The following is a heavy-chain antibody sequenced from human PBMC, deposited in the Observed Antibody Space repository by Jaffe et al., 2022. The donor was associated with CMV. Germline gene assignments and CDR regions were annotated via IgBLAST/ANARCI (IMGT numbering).Heavy chain of an antibody. V-gene: IGHV3-43*01. CDR1: GFTFDDYT. Sequence: EVQLVESGGVVVQPGGSLRLSCAASGFTFDDYTMHWVRQAPGKGLEWVSLISWDGGSTYYADSVKGRFTISRDNSKNSLYLQMNSLRTEDTALYYCAKLLAAAGTPGAFDIWGQGTMVTVSS. D-gene: IGHD6-13*01. CDR3: AKLLAAAGTPGAFDI. J-gene: IGHJ3*02. CDR2: ISWDGGST.